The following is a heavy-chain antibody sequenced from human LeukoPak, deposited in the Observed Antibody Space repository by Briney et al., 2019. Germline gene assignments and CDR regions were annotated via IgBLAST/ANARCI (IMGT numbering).Heavy chain of an antibody. CDR2: ISGSGDTT. J-gene: IGHJ4*02. D-gene: IGHD5-12*01. CDR1: RFTFSSYT. V-gene: IGHV3-23*01. CDR3: AKFKLRDGYDPLDY. Sequence: GGSLRLSCAASRFTFSSYTMSWVRQAPGKGLEWVSAISGSGDTTYYADSVKGRFTISRDNSKNTLYLQMNSLRAEDTAVYYCAKFKLRDGYDPLDYWGQGTLVTVSS.